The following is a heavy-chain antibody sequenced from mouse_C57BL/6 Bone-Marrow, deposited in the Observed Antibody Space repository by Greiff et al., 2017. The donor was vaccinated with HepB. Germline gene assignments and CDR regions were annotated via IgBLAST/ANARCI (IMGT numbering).Heavy chain of an antibody. CDR2: ISDGGSYT. J-gene: IGHJ1*03. D-gene: IGHD2-4*01. Sequence: EVMLVESGGGLVKPGGSLKLSCAASGFTFSSYAMSWVRQTPEKRLEWVATISDGGSYTYYPDNVKGRFTISRDNAKNNLYLQMSHLKSEDTAMYYCARIYDYDVYWYFDVWGTGTTVTVSS. CDR1: GFTFSSYA. V-gene: IGHV5-4*03. CDR3: ARIYDYDVYWYFDV.